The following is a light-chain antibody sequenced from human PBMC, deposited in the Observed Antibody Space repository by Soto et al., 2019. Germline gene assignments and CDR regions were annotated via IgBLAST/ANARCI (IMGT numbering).Light chain of an antibody. CDR1: TGAVTSNYY. J-gene: IGLJ2*01. Sequence: QTVVTQEPSVTVSPGGTVTLTCASSTGAVTSNYYPSWFQQKPGQAPRALFYSISNKHSWTPARFSGSLLGGKAALTLSDVQPADEADYYCLLYYGGVHIFGGGTKLTVL. V-gene: IGLV7-43*01. CDR2: SIS. CDR3: LLYYGGVHI.